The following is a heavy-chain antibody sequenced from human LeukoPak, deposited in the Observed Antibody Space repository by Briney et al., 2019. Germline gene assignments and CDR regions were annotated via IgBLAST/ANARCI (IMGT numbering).Heavy chain of an antibody. V-gene: IGHV3-23*01. J-gene: IGHJ4*02. Sequence: GGSLRLSCAASGFTFSSYAMSWVRQAPGKGLEWVSAISGSGGSTYYADSVKGRFTISRDNSKNKLYLQMNSLRAEDTAVYYCAKSYDYVWGSYHALDYWGQGTLVTVSS. D-gene: IGHD3-16*02. CDR3: AKSYDYVWGSYHALDY. CDR2: ISGSGGST. CDR1: GFTFSSYA.